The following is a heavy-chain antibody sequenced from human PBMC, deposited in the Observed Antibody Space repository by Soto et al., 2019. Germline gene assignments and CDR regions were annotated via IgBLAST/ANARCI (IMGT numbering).Heavy chain of an antibody. V-gene: IGHV3-53*01. CDR2: IYSGGGT. CDR1: GFTVSSSY. D-gene: IGHD3-22*01. CDR3: ARGHYYDSNRYFDY. J-gene: IGHJ4*02. Sequence: PGGSLRLSCAASGFTVSSSYMSWVRQAPGKGLEWVSVIYSGGGTYYADSVKGRFTISSDNFKNTLYLQMNSLRAEDTAVSYCARGHYYDSNRYFDYWGQGTLVTVSS.